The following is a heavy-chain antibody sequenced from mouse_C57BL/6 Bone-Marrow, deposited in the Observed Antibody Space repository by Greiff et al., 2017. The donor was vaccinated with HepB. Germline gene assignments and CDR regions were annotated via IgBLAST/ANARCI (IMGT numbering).Heavy chain of an antibody. CDR3: APHYGSSTGFAY. CDR1: GYTFTSYW. J-gene: IGHJ3*01. Sequence: QVQLQQPGAELVRPGPSVKLSCKASGYTFTSYWMHWVKQRPGQGLEWIGVIDPSDSYTNYNQKFKGKATLTVDTSSSTAYMQLSSLTSEDSAVYYCAPHYGSSTGFAYWGQGTLVTVSA. CDR2: IDPSDSYT. V-gene: IGHV1-59*01. D-gene: IGHD1-1*01.